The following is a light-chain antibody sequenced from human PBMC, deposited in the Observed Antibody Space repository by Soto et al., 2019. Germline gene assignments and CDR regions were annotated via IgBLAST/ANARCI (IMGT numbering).Light chain of an antibody. CDR1: QTISSW. CDR2: KAS. J-gene: IGKJ1*01. CDR3: QHYGSYSEA. Sequence: DIRLTQSPATLSGSLGDRVTLPCGARQTISSWLAWYQQKQGKAPKLLIYKASTLKSGVPSRFSGSGSGTEFTLTISSLQPDDFATYYCQHYGSYSEAFGQGTKVDI. V-gene: IGKV1-5*03.